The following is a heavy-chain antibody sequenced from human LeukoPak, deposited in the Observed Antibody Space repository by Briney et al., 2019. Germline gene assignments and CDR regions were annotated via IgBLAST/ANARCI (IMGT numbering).Heavy chain of an antibody. V-gene: IGHV1-8*01. J-gene: IGHJ6*03. CDR3: ARRTLSSSWLGYYYYYYYMDV. CDR1: GYTFTSYD. D-gene: IGHD6-13*01. Sequence: ASVKVSCKASGYTFTSYDINWVRQATGQGLEWMGWMNPNSGNTGYAQKFQGRVTMTRNTSISTAYMELSSLRSEDTAVYYCARRTLSSSWLGYYYYYYYMDVWGKGTTVTISS. CDR2: MNPNSGNT.